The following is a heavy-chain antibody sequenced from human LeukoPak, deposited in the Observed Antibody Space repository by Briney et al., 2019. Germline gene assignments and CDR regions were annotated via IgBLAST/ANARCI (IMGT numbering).Heavy chain of an antibody. V-gene: IGHV3-9*01. Sequence: WIRQPPGKGLEWVSGISWNSGSIGYADSVKGRFTISRDNAKNSLYLQMNSLRAEDTALYYCAKDRGYCTNGVCYTGDYYYGMDVWGQGTTVTVSS. J-gene: IGHJ6*02. CDR3: AKDRGYCTNGVCYTGDYYYGMDV. CDR2: ISWNSGSI. D-gene: IGHD2-8*01.